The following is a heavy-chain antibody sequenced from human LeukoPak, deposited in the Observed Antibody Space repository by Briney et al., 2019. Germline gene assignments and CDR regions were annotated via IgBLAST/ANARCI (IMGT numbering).Heavy chain of an antibody. Sequence: KPSETLSLTCTVSGGSISSSSYYWGWIRQPPGKGLEWIGSIYYSGSTYYNPSLKSRVTISVDTSKNQFSLKLSSVTAADTAVYYCARRRGDFWSDYYAFDYWGQGTLVTISS. CDR1: GGSISSSSYY. CDR3: ARRRGDFWSDYYAFDY. J-gene: IGHJ4*02. V-gene: IGHV4-39*01. D-gene: IGHD3-3*01. CDR2: IYYSGST.